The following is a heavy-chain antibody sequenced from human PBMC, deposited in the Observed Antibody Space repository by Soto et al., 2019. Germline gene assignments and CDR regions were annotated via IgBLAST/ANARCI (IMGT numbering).Heavy chain of an antibody. CDR1: GGTFSSYA. CDR2: IIPIFGTA. J-gene: IGHJ4*02. D-gene: IGHD3-16*02. V-gene: IGHV1-69*06. Sequence: SVKVSCRASGGTFSSYAISWVRQAPGQGLEWMGGIIPIFGTANYAQKFQGRVTITADKSTSTAYMELSSLRSEDTAVYYCARDRFDYDYVWGSYRPQHHPIFDYWGQGTLVTVSS. CDR3: ARDRFDYDYVWGSYRPQHHPIFDY.